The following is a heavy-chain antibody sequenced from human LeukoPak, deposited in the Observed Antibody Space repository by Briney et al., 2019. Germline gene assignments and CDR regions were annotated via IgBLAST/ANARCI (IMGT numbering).Heavy chain of an antibody. V-gene: IGHV3-7*04. D-gene: IGHD4-17*01. CDR2: IKQDGSEK. CDR1: GFTFSNAW. CDR3: ARDQVATVTPFDY. Sequence: PGGSLRLSCAASGFTFSNAWMSWVRQAPGKGLEWVANIKQDGSEKYYVDSVEGRFTISRDNAKNSLYLQMNSLRAEDTAVYYCARDQVATVTPFDYWGQGTLVTVSS. J-gene: IGHJ4*02.